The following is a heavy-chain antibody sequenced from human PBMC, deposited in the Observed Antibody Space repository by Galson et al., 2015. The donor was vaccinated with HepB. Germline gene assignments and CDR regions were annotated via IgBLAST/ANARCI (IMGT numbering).Heavy chain of an antibody. CDR1: GFTVSSYA. V-gene: IGHV3-23*01. CDR2: ISGSGGST. J-gene: IGHJ3*02. D-gene: IGHD2-15*01. CDR3: AKDLKGCSGGSCYLGAFDI. Sequence: SLRLSCAASGFTVSSYAMTWVRPAPGKGLEWVSGISGSGGSTYNADSVKGRFIISRDNSKNTLFLQMNSLRAEDTALYYCAKDLKGCSGGSCYLGAFDIWGQGTMVTVSS.